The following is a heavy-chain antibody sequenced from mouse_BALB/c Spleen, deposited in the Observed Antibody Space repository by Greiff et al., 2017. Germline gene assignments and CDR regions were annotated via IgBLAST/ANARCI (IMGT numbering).Heavy chain of an antibody. V-gene: IGHV1-54*01. CDR1: GYAFTNYL. J-gene: IGHJ4*01. CDR3: ARSGVYAMDY. Sequence: QVQLKQSGAELVRPGTSVKVSCKASGYAFTNYLIEWVKQRPGQGLEWIGVINPGSGGTNYNEKFEGKATLTADKSSSTAYMQLSSLTSDDSAVYFCARSGVYAMDYWGQGTSVTVSS. D-gene: IGHD3-1*01. CDR2: INPGSGGT.